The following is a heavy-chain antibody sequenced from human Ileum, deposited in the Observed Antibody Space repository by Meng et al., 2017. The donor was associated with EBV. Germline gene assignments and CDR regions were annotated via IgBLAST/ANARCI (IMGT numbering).Heavy chain of an antibody. CDR1: GFTFSNYY. D-gene: IGHD6-13*01. CDR3: VYSSSFH. Sequence: VQLVGFGGGLVKPGRSLRLSCAASGFTFSNYYMNWIRQAPGKGLEWVSFISSTGSTTYYADSVKGRFTVSRDNAKNSLFLQMHSLRAEDTAVYYCVYSSSFHWGQGTLVTVSS. CDR2: ISSTGSTT. J-gene: IGHJ4*02. V-gene: IGHV3-11*01.